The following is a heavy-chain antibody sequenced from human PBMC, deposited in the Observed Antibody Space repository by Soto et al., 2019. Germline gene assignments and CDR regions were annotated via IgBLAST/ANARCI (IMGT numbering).Heavy chain of an antibody. CDR3: TRHAVQYCGGDCYLLPYFDL. CDR1: GFTFSGSA. V-gene: IGHV3-73*02. CDR2: IRSKANNYAT. Sequence: EVPLVESGGGLVQPGGSLKLSCAASGFTFSGSAVHWVRQASGKGLEWVGRIRSKANNYATVYAASVKGRFTISRADSKNTAYLQMNSLKTEGPAVYYCTRHAVQYCGGDCYLLPYFDLWGRGTLVTVSS. J-gene: IGHJ2*01. D-gene: IGHD2-21*02.